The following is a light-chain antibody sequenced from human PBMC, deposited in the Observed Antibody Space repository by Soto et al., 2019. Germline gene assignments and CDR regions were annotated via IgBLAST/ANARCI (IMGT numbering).Light chain of an antibody. CDR2: EVS. CDR1: SSDVGGYNY. CDR3: SSYAGSPYYV. V-gene: IGLV2-8*01. Sequence: QSALTQPPSASGSPGQSVTISCTGTSSDVGGYNYVSWYQQHPDKAPKLMIYEVSKRPSGVPDRFSGSKSGNTASLTVSGLQAEDEADYYCSSYAGSPYYVFGTGTKVTVL. J-gene: IGLJ1*01.